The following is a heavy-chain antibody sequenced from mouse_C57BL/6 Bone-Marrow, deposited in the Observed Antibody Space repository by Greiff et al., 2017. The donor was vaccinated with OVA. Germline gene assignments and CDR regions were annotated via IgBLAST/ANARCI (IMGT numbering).Heavy chain of an antibody. CDR2: IDPENGDT. CDR1: GFNIKDDY. J-gene: IGHJ1*03. CDR3: TTDWDDWYFDV. Sequence: VQLQQSGAELVRPGASVKLSCTASGFNIKDDYMHWVKQRPEQGLEWIGWIDPENGDTEYASKFQGKATITADTSSNTAYLQLSSLTSEDTAVYYCTTDWDDWYFDVWGTGTTVTVSS. D-gene: IGHD4-1*01. V-gene: IGHV14-4*01.